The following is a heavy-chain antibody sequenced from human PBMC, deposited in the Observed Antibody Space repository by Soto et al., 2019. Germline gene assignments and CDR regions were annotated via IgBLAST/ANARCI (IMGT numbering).Heavy chain of an antibody. CDR2: ISSSSSTI. J-gene: IGHJ5*02. V-gene: IGHV3-48*02. D-gene: IGHD6-13*01. CDR1: GFTFSSYS. CDR3: AREAAAGYLNWFDP. Sequence: GGSLRLSCAASGFTFSSYSMNWVRQAPGKGLEWVSYISSSSSTIYYADSVKGRFTISRDNAKNSLYLQMNSLRDEDTAVYYCAREAAAGYLNWFDPWGQGTLVTVSS.